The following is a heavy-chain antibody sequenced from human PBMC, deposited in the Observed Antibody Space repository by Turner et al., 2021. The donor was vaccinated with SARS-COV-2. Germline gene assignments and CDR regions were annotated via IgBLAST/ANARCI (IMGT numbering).Heavy chain of an antibody. V-gene: IGHV4-34*01. J-gene: IGHJ4*02. CDR1: GGSFSGYY. CDR3: SRGDDSRKSGLL. Sequence: QLHLQQWGAGLLKPSETLSLTCAVHGGSFSGYYCPWIRQPPGKGLEWNGEIHPSGSTHYNPSLKSRVTISQDTSKSQFSLNLSSVTAADTAVYHCSRGDDSRKSGLLWGQGTLVTVSS. D-gene: IGHD2-21*02. CDR2: IHPSGST.